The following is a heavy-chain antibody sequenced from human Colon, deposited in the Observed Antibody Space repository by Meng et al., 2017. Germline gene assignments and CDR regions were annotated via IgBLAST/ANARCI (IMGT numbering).Heavy chain of an antibody. D-gene: IGHD6-19*01. CDR1: GYNVISYF. CDR2: IDPRNGDT. J-gene: IGHJ4*02. CDR3: ARDLAGLGGF. V-gene: IGHV1-2*02. Sequence: QVQLVQSGAEVKKPGASVKVSCKTFGYNVISYFMYWVRQAPGQGLEWMGYIDPRNGDTRYHQKFQGRVTMTRDTSITTAYMEMTDLRDDDTAVYYCARDLAGLGGFWGQGTLVTVSS.